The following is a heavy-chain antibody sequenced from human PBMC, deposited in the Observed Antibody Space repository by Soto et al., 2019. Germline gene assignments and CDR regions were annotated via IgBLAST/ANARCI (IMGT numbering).Heavy chain of an antibody. D-gene: IGHD6-6*01. Sequence: GGSLRLSCAASGFTFSSYAMSWVRQAPGKGLEWVSAISGSGGSTYYADSVKGRFTISRDNSKNTLYLQMNSLRAEDTAVYYCAKDPRSSFKINWFDPWGQGTLVTVSS. CDR1: GFTFSSYA. V-gene: IGHV3-23*01. CDR2: ISGSGGST. CDR3: AKDPRSSFKINWFDP. J-gene: IGHJ5*02.